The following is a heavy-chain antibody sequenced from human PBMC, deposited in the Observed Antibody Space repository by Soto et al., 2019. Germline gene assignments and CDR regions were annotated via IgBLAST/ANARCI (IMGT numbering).Heavy chain of an antibody. Sequence: EVQLVESGGGLVQPGGSLRLSCAASGFTFSDYWMHWVCQAPGMGLEWVSRIKRDGSTTNYADSVKGRFTISRDNAKNTLYLEMNSLRVEDTADYYCARGAINYYYEDVWGKGTTVTVSS. CDR3: ARGAINYYYEDV. J-gene: IGHJ6*03. V-gene: IGHV3-74*01. CDR1: GFTFSDYW. CDR2: IKRDGSTT.